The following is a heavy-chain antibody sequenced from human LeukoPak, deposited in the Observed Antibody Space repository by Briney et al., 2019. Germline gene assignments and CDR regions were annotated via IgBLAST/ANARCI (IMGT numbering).Heavy chain of an antibody. Sequence: SETLSLTCAVYGGSFSGYYWSWIRQPPGKGLEWIGEINHSGSTNYNPSLKSRVTISVDTSKNQFSLKLSSVTAADTAVYYCARVRGYCSSTSCYALNNLYYYYYMDVWGKGTTVTVSS. CDR3: ARVRGYCSSTSCYALNNLYYYYYMDV. V-gene: IGHV4-34*01. D-gene: IGHD2-2*01. CDR1: GGSFSGYY. J-gene: IGHJ6*03. CDR2: INHSGST.